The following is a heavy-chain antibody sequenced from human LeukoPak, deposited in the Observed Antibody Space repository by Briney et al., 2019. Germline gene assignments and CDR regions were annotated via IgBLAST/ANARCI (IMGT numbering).Heavy chain of an antibody. V-gene: IGHV4-59*12. Sequence: PSETLSLTCTVSGGSISSYYWSWIRQPPGKGLEWIGYIYYSGSTNYNPSLKSRVTISVDTSKNQFSLKLSSVTAADTAVYYCAREWMKNVFDIWGQGTMVTVSS. CDR1: GGSISSYY. D-gene: IGHD5-12*01. J-gene: IGHJ3*02. CDR3: AREWMKNVFDI. CDR2: IYYSGST.